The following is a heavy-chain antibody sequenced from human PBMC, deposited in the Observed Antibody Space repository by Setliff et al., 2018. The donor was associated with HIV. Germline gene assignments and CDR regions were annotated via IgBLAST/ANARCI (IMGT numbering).Heavy chain of an antibody. CDR1: GGSISSGSYY. Sequence: TSETLSLTCTVSGGSISSGSYYWSWIRQPAGKGLEWIGRIYTSGSTNYNPSLKSRVTISVDTSKNQFSLKLSSVTAADTAVYYCARVPRNYYDSSGYYHYYFDYWGQGTLVTVSS. D-gene: IGHD3-22*01. CDR2: IYTSGST. CDR3: ARVPRNYYDSSGYYHYYFDY. V-gene: IGHV4-61*02. J-gene: IGHJ4*02.